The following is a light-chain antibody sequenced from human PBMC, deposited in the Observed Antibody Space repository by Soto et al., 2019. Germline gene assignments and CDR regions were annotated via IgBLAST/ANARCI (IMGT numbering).Light chain of an antibody. V-gene: IGKV1-5*01. CDR1: QSISSW. CDR2: DAS. Sequence: DIQMTQSPSTLSASVGDRVTITCRASQSISSWLAWYQQKPGKAPKLLIYDASSLESGVPSRFSGSGSGTEFTLTSSSLHPDDFATYYCQQYNSYSPWTFGQGTKVEIK. CDR3: QQYNSYSPWT. J-gene: IGKJ1*01.